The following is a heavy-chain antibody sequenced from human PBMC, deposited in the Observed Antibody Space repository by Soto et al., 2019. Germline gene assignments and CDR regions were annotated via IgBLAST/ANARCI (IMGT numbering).Heavy chain of an antibody. Sequence: QVQLVESGGGVVQPGRSLRLSCAASGFTFSSYAMHWVRQAPGKGLEWVAVISYDGSNKYYADSVKGRFTISRDNSKNPLYLQMNSLRAEDTAVYYCARGGGQWLVLNYWGQGTLVTVSS. CDR3: ARGGGQWLVLNY. J-gene: IGHJ4*02. V-gene: IGHV3-30-3*01. CDR2: ISYDGSNK. D-gene: IGHD6-19*01. CDR1: GFTFSSYA.